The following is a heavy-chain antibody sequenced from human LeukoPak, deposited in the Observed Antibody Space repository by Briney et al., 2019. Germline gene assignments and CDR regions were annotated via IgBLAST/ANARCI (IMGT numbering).Heavy chain of an antibody. Sequence: GGSLRLSCAASGFTFSSYSMNWVRQAPGKGLEWVSSISSSSSYIYYADSVKGRFTISRDNAKNSLYLQMNSLRAEDTAVYYCARDMVGYCSSTSFYGGGLYNWFDPWGQGTLVTVSS. CDR2: ISSSSSYI. V-gene: IGHV3-21*01. CDR1: GFTFSSYS. CDR3: ARDMVGYCSSTSFYGGGLYNWFDP. J-gene: IGHJ5*02. D-gene: IGHD2-2*01.